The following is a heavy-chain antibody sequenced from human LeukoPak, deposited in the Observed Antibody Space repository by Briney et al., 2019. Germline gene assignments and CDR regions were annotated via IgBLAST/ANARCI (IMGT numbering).Heavy chain of an antibody. CDR2: IKQDGSEK. CDR1: GFTLSTYW. Sequence: GGSLRLSCAASGFTLSTYWMTWVRQAPGKGLEWVASIKQDGSEKYYVDSVKGRFTISRDNAENSLYLQMNSLRAEDTAVYYCARSGGWDGMDVWGQGTAVTVSS. V-gene: IGHV3-7*01. J-gene: IGHJ6*02. D-gene: IGHD1-1*01. CDR3: ARSGGWDGMDV.